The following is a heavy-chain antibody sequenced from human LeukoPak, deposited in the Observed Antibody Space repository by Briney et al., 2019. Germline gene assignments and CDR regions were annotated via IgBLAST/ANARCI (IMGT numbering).Heavy chain of an antibody. CDR2: IIPILGIA. J-gene: IGHJ1*01. Sequence: GALVKVSCKASGGTFSSYAISWVRQAPGQGLEWMGRIIPILGIANYAQKFQGRVTITADKSTSTAYMELSSLRSEDTAVYYCTYSSSWYGTYFQHWGQGTLVTVSS. CDR1: GGTFSSYA. V-gene: IGHV1-69*04. D-gene: IGHD6-13*01. CDR3: TYSSSWYGTYFQH.